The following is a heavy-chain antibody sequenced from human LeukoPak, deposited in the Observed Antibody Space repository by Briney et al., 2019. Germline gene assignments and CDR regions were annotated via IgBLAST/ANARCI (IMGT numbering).Heavy chain of an antibody. V-gene: IGHV4-34*01. CDR3: ARVRHGDYGWDYYYYYMDV. CDR1: GGSFSGYY. CDR2: INHSGST. J-gene: IGHJ6*03. D-gene: IGHD4-17*01. Sequence: PSETLSLTCAVYGGSFSGYYWSWIRQPPGKGLEWIGEINHSGSTNYNPSLKSRVTISVDTSKNQFSLKLSSVTAADTAVYYCARVRHGDYGWDYYYYYMDVWGKGTTVTVSS.